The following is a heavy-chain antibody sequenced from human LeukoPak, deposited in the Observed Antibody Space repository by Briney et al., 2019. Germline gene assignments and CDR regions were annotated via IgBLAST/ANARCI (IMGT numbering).Heavy chain of an antibody. Sequence: PGGSLRLSCAASAFTFSTYTMNWVRQAPGKGLEWVSSISSSDSYIYYADSVKGRFTISRDNAKNSLYLQMNSLRAEDTAVYYCARDTYYYDSSGVYYYYYMDVWGNGTTVTVSS. D-gene: IGHD3-22*01. V-gene: IGHV3-21*01. CDR2: ISSSDSYI. CDR3: ARDTYYYDSSGVYYYYYMDV. CDR1: AFTFSTYT. J-gene: IGHJ6*03.